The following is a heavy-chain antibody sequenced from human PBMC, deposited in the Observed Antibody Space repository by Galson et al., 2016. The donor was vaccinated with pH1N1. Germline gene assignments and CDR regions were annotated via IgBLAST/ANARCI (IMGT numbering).Heavy chain of an antibody. V-gene: IGHV3-30*04. CDR2: ISYDGTKK. Sequence: SLRLSCAASGFTLSRYPMHWVRQAPGKGLEWVAVISYDGTKKYHADSVKGRFTISSDYSKNTLYLQMNSLRIEDTAAYHCARDIRCSSGSCYAANVIYSRDVWGQGTTVTVSS. J-gene: IGHJ6*02. CDR3: ARDIRCSSGSCYAANVIYSRDV. D-gene: IGHD2-2*01. CDR1: GFTLSRYP.